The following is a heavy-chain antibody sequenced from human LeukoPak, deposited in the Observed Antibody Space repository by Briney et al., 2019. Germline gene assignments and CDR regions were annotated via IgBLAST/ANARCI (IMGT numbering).Heavy chain of an antibody. V-gene: IGHV5-51*01. CDR2: IYPGDSDT. D-gene: IGHD4-17*01. CDR1: GYSFISYW. Sequence: GESLKISCKGSGYSFISYWIGWVRQMPGKGLEWMGIIYPGDSDTRYSPSFQGQVTISADKSISTAYLQWSSLKASDTAMYCCARLPDYGDYVRVSGWFDPWGQGTLVTVSA. CDR3: ARLPDYGDYVRVSGWFDP. J-gene: IGHJ5*02.